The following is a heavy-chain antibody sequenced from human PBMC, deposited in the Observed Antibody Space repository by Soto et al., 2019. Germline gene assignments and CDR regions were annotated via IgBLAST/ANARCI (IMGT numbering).Heavy chain of an antibody. D-gene: IGHD3-22*01. CDR3: ARSNYYDSSGFEGYYWFDP. J-gene: IGHJ5*02. CDR2: IIPIFGTA. CDR1: GGTFSSYA. Sequence: QVQLVQSGAEVKKPGSSVKVSCKASGGTFSSYAISWVRQAHGQGLEWMGGIIPIFGTANYAQKFQARVTITADEATSTAYMELSSLRSEDTAVYYCARSNYYDSSGFEGYYWFDPWGQGTLVTVSS. V-gene: IGHV1-69*12.